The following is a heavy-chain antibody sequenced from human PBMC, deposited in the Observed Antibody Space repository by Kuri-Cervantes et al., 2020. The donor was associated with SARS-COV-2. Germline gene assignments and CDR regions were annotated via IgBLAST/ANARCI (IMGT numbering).Heavy chain of an antibody. CDR3: ASGGPYYDFWSGLTYYYYYGMDV. D-gene: IGHD3-3*01. CDR1: GFTFSSYW. V-gene: IGHV3-74*01. CDR2: INSDGSST. J-gene: IGHJ6*02. Sequence: GGSLSLSCAASGFTFSSYWMHWVRQAPGKGLVWVSRINSDGSSTSYADSVKGRFTISRDNAKNTLYLQMNSLRAEDTAVYYCASGGPYYDFWSGLTYYYYYGMDVWGQGTTVTVS.